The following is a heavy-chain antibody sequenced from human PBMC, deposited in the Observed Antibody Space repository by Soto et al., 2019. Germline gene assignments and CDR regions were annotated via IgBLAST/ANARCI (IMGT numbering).Heavy chain of an antibody. D-gene: IGHD1-26*01. J-gene: IGHJ4*02. Sequence: QVQLQESGPGLVKPSQTLSLTCTVSGGSISSVGYYWSWIRQHPGKGLEWIGYIYYSGSTYYNPSLTSRVTISVDTSKNQFSLKLSSVTAADTAVYYCARDGGSYVGFDYWGQGPLVTVSS. CDR3: ARDGGSYVGFDY. V-gene: IGHV4-31*03. CDR2: IYYSGST. CDR1: GGSISSVGYY.